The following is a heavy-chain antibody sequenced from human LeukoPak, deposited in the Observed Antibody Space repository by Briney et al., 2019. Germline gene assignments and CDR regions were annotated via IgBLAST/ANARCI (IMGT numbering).Heavy chain of an antibody. V-gene: IGHV1-24*01. CDR1: GYTLTELS. J-gene: IGHJ4*02. Sequence: ASVKVSCKVSGYTLTELSMHWVRQAPGKGLEWRGGVDPEDGETIYAQKFQGRVTMTEDTSTDTAYMELSSLRSEDTAVYYCATLTMVRGVRSDYWGQGTLVTVSS. CDR3: ATLTMVRGVRSDY. D-gene: IGHD3-10*01. CDR2: VDPEDGET.